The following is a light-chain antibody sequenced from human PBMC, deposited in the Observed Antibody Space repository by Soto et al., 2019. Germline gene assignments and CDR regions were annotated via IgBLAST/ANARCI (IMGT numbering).Light chain of an antibody. J-gene: IGLJ2*01. CDR1: SSNIGSHT. V-gene: IGLV1-44*01. CDR2: SNN. CDR3: AAWHDGLNGPV. Sequence: QSVLTQPPSASGTPGQRVTISCSGGSSNIGSHTVNWYQHLPGTDPKLLIYSNNQRPSGVPDRFSGSVSGTSASLAISVLQSEDAADYYCAAWHDGLNGPVFGGGTKVTVL.